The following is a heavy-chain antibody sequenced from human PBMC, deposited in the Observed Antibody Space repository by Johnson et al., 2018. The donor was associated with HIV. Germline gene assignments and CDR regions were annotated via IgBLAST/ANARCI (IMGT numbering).Heavy chain of an antibody. CDR1: GFTLSNYW. V-gene: IGHV3-30*02. D-gene: IGHD1-26*01. CDR2: IRYDGSNK. CDR3: ARSRERGDAFDI. Sequence: QVQLVESGGGLVQRGGSLRLSCAASGFTLSNYWMSWVRQAPGKGLEWVAFIRYDGSNKYYADSVKCRFTISRENAKNSLYLQMNSLRAGDTAVYYCARSRERGDAFDIWGQGTMVTVSS. J-gene: IGHJ3*02.